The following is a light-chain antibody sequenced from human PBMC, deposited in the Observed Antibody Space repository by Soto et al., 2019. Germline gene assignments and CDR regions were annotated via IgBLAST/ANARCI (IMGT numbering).Light chain of an antibody. V-gene: IGKV1-5*01. CDR1: QTISGW. Sequence: DIQMTQSPSTVSASVGDRVTITCRASQTISGWLAWYQQRPGKAPKLLIYDASRLESGVPSRFSGSESGTEFTLAINNLPPDDVATYYCQQYKSSYTFGQGTKLEIK. CDR3: QQYKSSYT. CDR2: DAS. J-gene: IGKJ2*01.